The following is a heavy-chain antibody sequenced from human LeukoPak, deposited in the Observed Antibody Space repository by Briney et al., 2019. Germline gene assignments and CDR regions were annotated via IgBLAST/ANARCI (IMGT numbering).Heavy chain of an antibody. Sequence: ASVKVSCKASGYTFTGYYMHWMRQAPGQGLEWMGWINPNSGGTNYAQKFQGRVTMTRDTSISTAYMELSRLRSDDTAVYYCARDIQQLVPYWYFDLWGRGTLVTVSS. CDR1: GYTFTGYY. D-gene: IGHD6-13*01. J-gene: IGHJ2*01. V-gene: IGHV1-2*02. CDR2: INPNSGGT. CDR3: ARDIQQLVPYWYFDL.